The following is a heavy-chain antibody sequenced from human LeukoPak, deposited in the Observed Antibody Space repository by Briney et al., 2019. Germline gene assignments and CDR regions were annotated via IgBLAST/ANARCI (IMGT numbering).Heavy chain of an antibody. D-gene: IGHD3-10*01. V-gene: IGHV4-34*01. CDR1: GGSFSGYY. J-gene: IGHJ4*02. CDR2: INHSGST. Sequence: PSETLSLTCAVYGGSFSGYYWSWIRQPPGKGLEWIGEINHSGSTNYNPSLKSRVTISVDTSKNQFSLKLSSVTAAHTAVYYCARGGDYGPTDYWGQGTLVTVSS. CDR3: ARGGDYGPTDY.